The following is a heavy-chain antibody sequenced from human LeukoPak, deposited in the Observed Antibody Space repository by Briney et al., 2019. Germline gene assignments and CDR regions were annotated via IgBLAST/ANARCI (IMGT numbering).Heavy chain of an antibody. CDR2: ISGYNGNT. CDR1: GYTFSTYG. CDR3: ARDGYFDF. V-gene: IGHV1-18*01. J-gene: IGHJ4*02. Sequence: GASVKVSCKASGYTFSTYGIAWVRQAPGQGLEWMGWISGYNGNTNYAQKFQGRVTMTTDTTTTTAYMELRSLRSDDTAVYYCARDGYFDFWGQGTLVTASS.